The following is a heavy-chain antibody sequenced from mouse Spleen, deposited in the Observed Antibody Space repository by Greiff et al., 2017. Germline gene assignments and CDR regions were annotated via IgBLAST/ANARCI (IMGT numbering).Heavy chain of an antibody. V-gene: IGHV5-12*01. CDR2: ISNGGGST. D-gene: IGHD4-1*01. CDR3: ARPPLGHRYFDV. J-gene: IGHJ1*03. Sequence: EVKLMESGGGLVQPGGSLKLSCAASGFTFSDYYMYWVRQTPEKRLEWVAYISNGGGSTYYPDTVKGRFTISRDNAKNTLYLQMSRLKSEDTAMYYCARPPLGHRYFDVWGTGTTVTVSS. CDR1: GFTFSDYY.